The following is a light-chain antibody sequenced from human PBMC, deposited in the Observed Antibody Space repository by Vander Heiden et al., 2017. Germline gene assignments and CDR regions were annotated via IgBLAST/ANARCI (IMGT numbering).Light chain of an antibody. CDR3: HRDDSIGYT. J-gene: IGKJ2*01. V-gene: IGKV4-1*01. CDR1: RSVLYSSNNKNY. CDR2: WAS. Sequence: DIVMTQSPDSLAVSLGERATINCKSSRSVLYSSNNKNYLAWYQQKPGQPPKLLIYWASTRESGVPDRFSGSGSGTDFTLTISSLQAEDVAVYYCHRDDSIGYTFGQGTKLEIK.